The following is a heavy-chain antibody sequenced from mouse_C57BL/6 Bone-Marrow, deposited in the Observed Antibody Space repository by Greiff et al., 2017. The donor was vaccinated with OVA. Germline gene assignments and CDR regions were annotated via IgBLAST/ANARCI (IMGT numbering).Heavy chain of an antibody. Sequence: QVQLQQPGAELVKPGASVKVSCKASGYTFTSYWMHRVKQRPGQGLEWIGRIHPSDSDTNYNQKFKGKATLTVDKSSSTAYMQLSSLTSEDSAVYYCAICTTVVASYWYFDVWGTGTTVTVSS. D-gene: IGHD1-1*01. V-gene: IGHV1-74*01. CDR2: IHPSDSDT. CDR1: GYTFTSYW. J-gene: IGHJ1*03. CDR3: AICTTVVASYWYFDV.